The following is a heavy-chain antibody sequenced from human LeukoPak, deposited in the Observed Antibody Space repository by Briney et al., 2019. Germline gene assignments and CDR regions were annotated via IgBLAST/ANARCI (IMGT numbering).Heavy chain of an antibody. CDR3: ARDRDTAMVHAAFDI. V-gene: IGHV3-30*04. CDR2: ISYDGSNK. J-gene: IGHJ3*02. Sequence: SGGSLRLSCAASRFTFSSYAIHWVRQAPGKGLEWVAVISYDGSNKYYADSVKGRFTTSRDNSKNTLYLQMNSLRAEDTAVYYCARDRDTAMVHAAFDIWGQGTMVTVSS. D-gene: IGHD5-18*01. CDR1: RFTFSSYA.